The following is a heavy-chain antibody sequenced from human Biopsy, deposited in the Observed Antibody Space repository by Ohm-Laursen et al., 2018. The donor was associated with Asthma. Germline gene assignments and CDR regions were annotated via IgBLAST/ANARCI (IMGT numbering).Heavy chain of an antibody. J-gene: IGHJ3*02. CDR3: ARQSGQDYGDSSGFDI. CDR1: GFTFSSYS. Sequence: RSLRLSCTASGFTFSSYSMNWVRQGPGKGLEWVALVSSDGHNKYYEDSVKGRFTISRDNSRNRLYLQINRLTVEDSAVYFCARQSGQDYGDSSGFDIWGQGTKVAVSS. D-gene: IGHD3-22*01. CDR2: VSSDGHNK. V-gene: IGHV3-30*03.